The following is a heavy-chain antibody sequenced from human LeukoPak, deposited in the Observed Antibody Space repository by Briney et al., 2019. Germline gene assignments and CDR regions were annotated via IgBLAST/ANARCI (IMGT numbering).Heavy chain of an antibody. V-gene: IGHV1-2*02. CDR1: GYTFTGYY. Sequence: ASVKVSCKASGYTFTGYYMHWVRQAPGQGLEWMGWINPNSGGTNYAQKFQGRVTMTRDTSISTAYMELSRLRSDDTAVYYCARYPGEWTYYYDGNHFDHWGQGTLVTVSS. J-gene: IGHJ4*02. D-gene: IGHD3-22*01. CDR2: INPNSGGT. CDR3: ARYPGEWTYYYDGNHFDH.